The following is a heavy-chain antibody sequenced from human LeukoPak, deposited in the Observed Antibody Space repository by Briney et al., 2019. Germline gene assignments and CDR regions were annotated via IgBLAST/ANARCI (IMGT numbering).Heavy chain of an antibody. CDR1: GFTFSSCG. D-gene: IGHD6-13*01. Sequence: GGSLRLSCAASGFTFSSCGMHWVRQAPGKGLEWVAVISYDGSNKYYADSVKGRFTISRDNSKNTLFLQMNSLRAEDTAVYYCARGQPGVAAAGNLDYWGQGTLVTVSS. V-gene: IGHV3-30*03. CDR3: ARGQPGVAAAGNLDY. CDR2: ISYDGSNK. J-gene: IGHJ4*02.